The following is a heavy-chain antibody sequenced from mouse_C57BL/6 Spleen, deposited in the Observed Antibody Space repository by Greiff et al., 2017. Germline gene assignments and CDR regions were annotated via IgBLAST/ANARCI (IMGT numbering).Heavy chain of an antibody. CDR3: ARGDYYGSSPRAMDY. CDR1: GYTFTSYW. D-gene: IGHD1-1*01. Sequence: LKQPGAELVKPGASVKMSCKASGYTFTSYWITWVKQRPGQGLEWIGDIYPGSGSTNYNEKFKSKATLTVDTSSSTAYMQLSRLTSEDSAVYCCARGDYYGSSPRAMDYWGQGTSVTVSS. J-gene: IGHJ4*01. V-gene: IGHV1-55*01. CDR2: IYPGSGST.